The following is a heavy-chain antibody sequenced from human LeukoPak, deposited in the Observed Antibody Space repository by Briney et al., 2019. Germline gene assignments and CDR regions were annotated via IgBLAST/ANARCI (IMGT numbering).Heavy chain of an antibody. V-gene: IGHV5-51*01. CDR1: GYRFTSYW. Sequence: LGESLKISCKGSGYRFTSYWIGWVRQMPGKGLEWMGIIYPGDSDTRYSPSFQGHVTISADKSISTTYLQWSSLKASDTAMYYCATPRAVTGEFDYWGQGTLVTVSS. D-gene: IGHD6-19*01. CDR3: ATPRAVTGEFDY. CDR2: IYPGDSDT. J-gene: IGHJ4*02.